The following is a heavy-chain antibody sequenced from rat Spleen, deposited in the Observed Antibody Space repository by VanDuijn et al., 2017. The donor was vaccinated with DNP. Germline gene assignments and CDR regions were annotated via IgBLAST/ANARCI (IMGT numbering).Heavy chain of an antibody. D-gene: IGHD1-1*01. CDR2: INPDGSNT. J-gene: IGHJ4*01. Sequence: EVQLVETGGDLVPPGRSLKLSCVASGFTFNTYWMFWIRQAPGKGLEWVATINPDGSNTYCQDSVKGRFTISRDNAENTVYLEMNSLRSEDTATYHCTKDLQWYAMDAWGQGTSVTVSS. CDR1: GFTFNTYW. V-gene: IGHV5-58*01. CDR3: TKDLQWYAMDA.